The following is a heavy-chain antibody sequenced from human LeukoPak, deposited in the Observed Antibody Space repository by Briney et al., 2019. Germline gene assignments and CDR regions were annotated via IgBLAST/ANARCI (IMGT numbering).Heavy chain of an antibody. J-gene: IGHJ4*02. V-gene: IGHV4-4*07. CDR2: IYTSGST. Sequence: SETLSLTCTVSGGSISSYYWSWIRQPAGKGLEWIGRIYTSGSTNYNPSLKSRVTMSVDTSKNQFSLRLTSVTAADTAVYYCARVYGTSNSYFAFDYWGQGALVTVSS. D-gene: IGHD6-6*01. CDR3: ARVYGTSNSYFAFDY. CDR1: GGSISSYY.